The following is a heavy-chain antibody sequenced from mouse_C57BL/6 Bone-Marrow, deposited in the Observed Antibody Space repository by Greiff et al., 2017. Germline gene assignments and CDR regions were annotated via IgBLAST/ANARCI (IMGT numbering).Heavy chain of an antibody. CDR3: ARYYSGFDY. Sequence: DVKLQESGGGLVQPGGSLSLSCAASGFTFTDYYMSWVRQPPGKALEWLGFIRNKANGYTTEYSASVKGRFTISRANSQSILYLQLNALRAEDSATYYCARYYSGFDYWGRGTTLTVST. CDR1: GFTFTDYY. V-gene: IGHV7-3*01. CDR2: IRNKANGYTT. J-gene: IGHJ2*01.